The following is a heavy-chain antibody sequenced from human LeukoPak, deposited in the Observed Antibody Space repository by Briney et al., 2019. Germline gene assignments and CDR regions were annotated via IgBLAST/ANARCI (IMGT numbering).Heavy chain of an antibody. CDR3: AKDPNSSSWYFQH. CDR1: GFTFSSYA. V-gene: IGHV3-23*01. D-gene: IGHD6-13*01. J-gene: IGHJ1*01. Sequence: GGSLRLSCAASGFTFSSYAMSWVRQAPGKGLEWVSAISGSGGSTYYAGSVKGRFTISRDNSKNTLYLQMNSLRAEDTAVYYCAKDPNSSSWYFQHWGQGTLVTVSS. CDR2: ISGSGGST.